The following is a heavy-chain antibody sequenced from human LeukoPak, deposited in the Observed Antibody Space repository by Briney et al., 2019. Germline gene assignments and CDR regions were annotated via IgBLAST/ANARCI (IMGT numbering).Heavy chain of an antibody. CDR3: ARGPDYDFWSGTQGKYYMDV. V-gene: IGHV4-59*01. CDR1: GGSISSYY. J-gene: IGHJ6*03. CDR2: IYYSGST. Sequence: SETLSLTCTVSGGSISSYYWSWIRQPPGKGLEWIGYIYYSGSTNYNPSLKSRVTISVDTSKNQFSLKLSSVTAADTAVYYCARGPDYDFWSGTQGKYYMDVWGKGTTVTVSS. D-gene: IGHD3-3*01.